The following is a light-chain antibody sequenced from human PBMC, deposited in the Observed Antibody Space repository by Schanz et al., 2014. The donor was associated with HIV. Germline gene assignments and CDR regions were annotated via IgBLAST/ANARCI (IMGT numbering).Light chain of an antibody. CDR3: QQYNTYPYT. CDR2: ATS. J-gene: IGKJ2*01. V-gene: IGKV1-39*01. CDR1: QSIRSS. Sequence: DIQMTQSPSSLSASVGERVTITCRASQSIRSSLNWYQQKPGKAPRLLIYATSSLQSGVPSRFSGSGSGTDFSLTISSLQPEDFATYYCQQYNTYPYTFGQGTTL.